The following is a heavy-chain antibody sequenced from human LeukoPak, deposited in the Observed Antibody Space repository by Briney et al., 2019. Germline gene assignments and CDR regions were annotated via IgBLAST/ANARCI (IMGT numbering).Heavy chain of an antibody. CDR2: ISYDGSNK. Sequence: GGSLRLSCAASGVTFSSYGMHWVRQAPGKGLEWVAVISYDGSNKYYADSVKGRFTISRDNSKNTLYLQMNSLRAEDTAVYYCVRAGGGSSRMAFDPWGQGTLVTVSS. CDR3: VRAGGGSSRMAFDP. D-gene: IGHD2-15*01. J-gene: IGHJ5*02. CDR1: GVTFSSYG. V-gene: IGHV3-30*03.